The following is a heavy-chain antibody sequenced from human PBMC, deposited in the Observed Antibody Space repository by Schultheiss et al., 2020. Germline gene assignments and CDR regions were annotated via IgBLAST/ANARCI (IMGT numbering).Heavy chain of an antibody. CDR1: GYTFTGYY. Sequence: ASVKVSCKASGYTFTGYYMHWVRQAPGKGLEWMGGFDPEDGETIYAQKFQGRVTMTEDTSTDTAYMELSSLRSEDTAVYYCARGASMTTVEYWGQGTLVTVAS. J-gene: IGHJ4*02. CDR2: FDPEDGET. CDR3: ARGASMTTVEY. V-gene: IGHV1-24*01. D-gene: IGHD4-23*01.